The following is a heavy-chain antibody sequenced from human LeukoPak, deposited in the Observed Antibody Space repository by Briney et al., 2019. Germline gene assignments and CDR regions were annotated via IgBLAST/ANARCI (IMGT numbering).Heavy chain of an antibody. D-gene: IGHD3-10*01. CDR1: GGSISSSIYY. CDR3: ARDLLAGNFGDPTGY. CDR2: IYYSGST. Sequence: SETLSLTCTVSGGSISSSIYYWDWIRQPPGKGLEWVGSIYYSGSTYYNPSLKSRVTISVDMSKNQFSLKMTSVTAADTAVYYCARDLLAGNFGDPTGYWGQGTLVTVSS. V-gene: IGHV4-39*07. J-gene: IGHJ4*02.